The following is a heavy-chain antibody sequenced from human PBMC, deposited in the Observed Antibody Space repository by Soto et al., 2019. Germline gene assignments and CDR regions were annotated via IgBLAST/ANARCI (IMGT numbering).Heavy chain of an antibody. Sequence: ASVKVSCKASGGTFSSYAISWVRQAPGQGLEWMGGITPIFGTANYAQKFQGRVTITADESTSTAYMELSSLRSEDTAVYYCAKASVIVGSWFDPWGQGTLVTVSS. V-gene: IGHV1-69*13. CDR2: ITPIFGTA. D-gene: IGHD3-22*01. J-gene: IGHJ5*02. CDR1: GGTFSSYA. CDR3: AKASVIVGSWFDP.